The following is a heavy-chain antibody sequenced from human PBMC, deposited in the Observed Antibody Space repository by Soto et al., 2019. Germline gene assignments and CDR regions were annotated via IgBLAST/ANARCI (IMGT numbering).Heavy chain of an antibody. J-gene: IGHJ4*02. V-gene: IGHV3-33*01. CDR2: IWYDGSNK. CDR1: GFTFSSYG. Sequence: GGSLRLSCAASGFTFSSYGMHWVRQAPGKGLEWVAVIWYDGSNKYYADSVKGRFTISRDNSKNTLYLQMNSLRAEDTVVYYCARDQDCGGDCPIGIDYWGQGTLVTVS. D-gene: IGHD2-21*02. CDR3: ARDQDCGGDCPIGIDY.